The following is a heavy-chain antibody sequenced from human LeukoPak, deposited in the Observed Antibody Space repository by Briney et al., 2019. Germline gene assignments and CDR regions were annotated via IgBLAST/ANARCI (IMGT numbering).Heavy chain of an antibody. D-gene: IGHD5-18*01. V-gene: IGHV4-39*01. CDR3: ARQGKIQLWLPFLGPFDY. CDR1: GGSISSTSYY. J-gene: IGHJ4*02. CDR2: MYYRGST. Sequence: SETLSLTCTVSGGSISSTSYYSGWIRQPPGNGLEWIGSMYYRGSTYYNPSLRSRVTISVDTSKNQFSLKLSSVTAADTAVYYCARQGKIQLWLPFLGPFDYWGQGTLVTVSS.